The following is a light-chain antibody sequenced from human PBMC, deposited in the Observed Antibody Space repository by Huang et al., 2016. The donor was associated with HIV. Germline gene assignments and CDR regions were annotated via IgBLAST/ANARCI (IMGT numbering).Light chain of an antibody. Sequence: IQLTQSPSSLSASVGDRVTITCRASQGISRYLAWYQQKPGKAPKLLIYGASTLHSGVPSRFSGSGSGTDFTLTISNLQPEDFAGYYCQQLYNYPLTFDGGTRVEIK. J-gene: IGKJ4*01. CDR1: QGISRY. CDR2: GAS. CDR3: QQLYNYPLT. V-gene: IGKV1-9*01.